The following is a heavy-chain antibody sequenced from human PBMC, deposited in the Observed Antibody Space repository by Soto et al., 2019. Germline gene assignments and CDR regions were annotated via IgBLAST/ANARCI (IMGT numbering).Heavy chain of an antibody. V-gene: IGHV3-15*07. CDR2: IKSKTDGGTT. CDR3: TTVSHLGYCSGGRCYVDGMDV. D-gene: IGHD2-15*01. CDR1: GFTFSNAW. Sequence: GGSLRLSCAASGFTFSNAWMNWFRQAPGKGLEWVGRIKSKTDGGTTDYAAPVKGRFTISRDDSKNTLYLQMNSLKTEDTAVYYCTTVSHLGYCSGGRCYVDGMDVWGQGTTVTVSS. J-gene: IGHJ6*02.